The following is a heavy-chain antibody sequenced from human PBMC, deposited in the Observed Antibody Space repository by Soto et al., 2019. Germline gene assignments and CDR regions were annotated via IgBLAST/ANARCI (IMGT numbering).Heavy chain of an antibody. CDR2: ISWNSGSI. Sequence: EVQLVESGGGLVQPGRSLRLSSAASGFTFDDYAMHWVRQAPGKGLEWVSGISWNSGSIGYADSVKGRFTISRDNAKTSLYLQMNSLRAEDTALYYCAKDTGSDIVVVPAANYYYYYMDVWGKGTTVTVSS. V-gene: IGHV3-9*01. CDR1: GFTFDDYA. D-gene: IGHD2-2*01. J-gene: IGHJ6*03. CDR3: AKDTGSDIVVVPAANYYYYYMDV.